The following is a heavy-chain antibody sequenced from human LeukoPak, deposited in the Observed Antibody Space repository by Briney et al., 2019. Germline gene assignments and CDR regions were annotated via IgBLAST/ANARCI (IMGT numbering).Heavy chain of an antibody. Sequence: GRSLRLSCAASGFTFSPYSMNWVRQAPGKGLEWVSYISSSSSTIYYADSVKGRFTISRDNAKNSLYLQMNSLRAEDTAVYYCARDRYGSGSYYYFDSWGQGTLVTVSS. CDR2: ISSSSSTI. J-gene: IGHJ4*02. CDR3: ARDRYGSGSYYYFDS. V-gene: IGHV3-48*01. CDR1: GFTFSPYS. D-gene: IGHD3-10*01.